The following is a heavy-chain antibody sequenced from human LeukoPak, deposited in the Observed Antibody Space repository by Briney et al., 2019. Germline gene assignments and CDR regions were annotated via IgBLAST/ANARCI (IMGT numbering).Heavy chain of an antibody. J-gene: IGHJ4*02. CDR2: MNPYSGGT. D-gene: IGHD1-26*01. V-gene: IGHV1-8*02. Sequence: ASVKVSCKASGGTFSSYAISWVRQATGQGLEWMGWMNPYSGGTGYARKFQGRVTMTRDTSISTAYMELSSLKSEDTAAYYCARRDDYYVFDSWGQGTLVTVSS. CDR1: GGTFSSYA. CDR3: ARRDDYYVFDS.